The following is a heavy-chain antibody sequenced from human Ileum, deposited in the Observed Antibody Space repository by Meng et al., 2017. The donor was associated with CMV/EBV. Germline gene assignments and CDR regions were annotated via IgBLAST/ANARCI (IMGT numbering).Heavy chain of an antibody. CDR3: SRGNLGFPMDV. CDR1: GFLFSSYW. V-gene: IGHV3-74*01. CDR2: INSDGSST. D-gene: IGHD7-27*01. J-gene: IGHJ6*02. Sequence: LSLTCAASGFLFSSYWMHWVRQAPGKGLVWVSRINSDGSSTTYADSVKGRFTISRDHAKSTLYLQMNSLRAEDTAVYYCSRGNLGFPMDVWGQGTTVTVSS.